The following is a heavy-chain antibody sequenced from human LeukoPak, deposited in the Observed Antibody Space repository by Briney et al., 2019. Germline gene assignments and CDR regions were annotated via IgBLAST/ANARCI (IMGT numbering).Heavy chain of an antibody. CDR1: GGSISGYY. V-gene: IGHV4-59*01. CDR2: IYYSGST. J-gene: IGHJ5*02. D-gene: IGHD6-13*01. Sequence: SETLSLTCTVSGGSISGYYWSWIRQPPGKGLEWIGYIYYSGSTNYNPSLKSRVTISVDTSKNQFSLKLSSVTAADTAVYYCARWTGGSSSRELNWFDPWGQGTLVTVSS. CDR3: ARWTGGSSSRELNWFDP.